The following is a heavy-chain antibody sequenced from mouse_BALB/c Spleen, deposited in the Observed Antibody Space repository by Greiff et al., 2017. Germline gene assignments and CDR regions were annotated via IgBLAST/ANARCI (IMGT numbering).Heavy chain of an antibody. CDR2: INPYNGDT. CDR1: GYSFTGYF. J-gene: IGHJ3*01. D-gene: IGHD2-1*01. V-gene: IGHV1-37*01. Sequence: EVQLQRSGPELVKPGASVKISCKASGYSFTGYFMNWVKQRHGKSLEWIGRINPYNGDTFYNQKFKGKATLTVDKSSSTAHMELLSLTSEDSAVYYCGIYYGNYGLAYWGQGTLVTVSA. CDR3: GIYYGNYGLAY.